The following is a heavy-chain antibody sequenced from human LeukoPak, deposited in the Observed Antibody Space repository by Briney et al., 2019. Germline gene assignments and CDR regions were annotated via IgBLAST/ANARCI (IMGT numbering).Heavy chain of an antibody. CDR3: ARGLWLGP. Sequence: GGSLRLSCAASGFTFSSYAMSWVRQAPGKGLEWVSGISASGGYTYYADSVKGRFTISRDNSKNTLYLQMNSLRAEDTAVYYCARGLWLGPWGQGTLVTVSS. V-gene: IGHV3-23*01. CDR2: ISASGGYT. CDR1: GFTFSSYA. J-gene: IGHJ5*02.